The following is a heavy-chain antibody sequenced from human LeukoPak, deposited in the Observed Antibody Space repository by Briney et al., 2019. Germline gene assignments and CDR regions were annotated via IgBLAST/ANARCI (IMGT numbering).Heavy chain of an antibody. CDR1: GFTFSSYW. D-gene: IGHD1-1*01. Sequence: GGSLRLSCAASGFTFSSYWMSWVRQAPGKGLEWVANIKQDGSEKYYVDSAKGRFTISRDNGKNSLDLQMNSLRAEDTAVFYCARVVGTAIDYWGQGTLVTVSS. CDR3: ARVVGTAIDY. V-gene: IGHV3-7*01. J-gene: IGHJ4*02. CDR2: IKQDGSEK.